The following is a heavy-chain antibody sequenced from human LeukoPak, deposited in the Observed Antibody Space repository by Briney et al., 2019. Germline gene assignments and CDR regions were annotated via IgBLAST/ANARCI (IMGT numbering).Heavy chain of an antibody. CDR1: GFTFSSYA. Sequence: GGSLRLSCAASGFTFSSYAMHWVRQAPGKGLEWVAVISYDGSNKYYADSVKGRFTISRDNAKNSLYLQMNSLRAEDTAVYYCARVGDNWNRDAFDIWGQGTMVTVSS. V-gene: IGHV3-30-3*01. CDR2: ISYDGSNK. J-gene: IGHJ3*02. D-gene: IGHD1-20*01. CDR3: ARVGDNWNRDAFDI.